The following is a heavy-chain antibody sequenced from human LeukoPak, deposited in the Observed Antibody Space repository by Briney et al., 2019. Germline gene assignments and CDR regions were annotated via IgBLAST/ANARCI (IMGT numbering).Heavy chain of an antibody. CDR3: ARAEDNCSSTSCYLGMDV. CDR1: GFTFSSYE. Sequence: PGGSLRLSCTASGFTFSSYEMNWVRQAPGKGLEWVSYISSSGSTIYYADSVKGRFTISRDNAKNSLYLQMNSLRAEDTAVYYCARAEDNCSSTSCYLGMDVWGKGTTVTISS. J-gene: IGHJ6*04. CDR2: ISSSGSTI. D-gene: IGHD2-2*01. V-gene: IGHV3-48*03.